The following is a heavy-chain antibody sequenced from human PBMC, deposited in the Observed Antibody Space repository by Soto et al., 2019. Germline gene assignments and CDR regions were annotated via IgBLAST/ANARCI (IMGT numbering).Heavy chain of an antibody. D-gene: IGHD2-21*02. CDR2: ISGSGGST. CDR3: AKGRFCGGDCAGHWFDP. J-gene: IGHJ5*02. Sequence: GGSLRLSCAASGFTFSSYAMSWVRQAPGKGLEWVSAISGSGGSTYYADSVKGRFTISRDNSKNTLYLQMNSLRAEDTAVYYCAKGRFCGGDCAGHWFDPWGQGTLVTVSS. CDR1: GFTFSSYA. V-gene: IGHV3-23*01.